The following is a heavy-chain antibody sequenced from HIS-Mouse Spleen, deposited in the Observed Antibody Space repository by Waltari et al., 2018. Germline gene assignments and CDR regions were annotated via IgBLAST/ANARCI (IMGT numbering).Heavy chain of an antibody. Sequence: EVQLVESGGGLVKPGGSLRLSCAASGFTFSSYSMNWFRQAPGKGLEWVSSISSSSSYIYYADSVKGRFTISRDNAKNSLYLQMNSLRAEDTAVYYCARDLSGGQQHFDYWGQGTLVTVSS. CDR1: GFTFSSYS. D-gene: IGHD6-13*01. V-gene: IGHV3-21*01. CDR2: ISSSSSYI. J-gene: IGHJ4*02. CDR3: ARDLSGGQQHFDY.